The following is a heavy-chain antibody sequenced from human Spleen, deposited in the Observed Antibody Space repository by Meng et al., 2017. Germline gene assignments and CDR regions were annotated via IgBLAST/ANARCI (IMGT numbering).Heavy chain of an antibody. CDR2: MKSNVDGGTV. V-gene: IGHV3-15*01. CDR1: GFTFSSYA. J-gene: IGHJ4*01. CDR3: SGHVDY. Sequence: GESLKISCAASGFTFSSYAMSWVRQLPGKGLGWIGRMKSNVDGGTVDYAAAVKGRFFISRDDSENTFHLQMNSRKTEDTAVYYTSGHVDYWGHGTLVTVSS.